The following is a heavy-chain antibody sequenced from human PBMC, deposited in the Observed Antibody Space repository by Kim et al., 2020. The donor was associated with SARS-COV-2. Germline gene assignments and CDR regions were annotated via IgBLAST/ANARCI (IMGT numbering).Heavy chain of an antibody. CDR2: ISSSGSTI. J-gene: IGHJ5*02. V-gene: IGHV3-11*01. CDR1: GFTFSDYY. D-gene: IGHD2-2*01. CDR3: ARDRDRRSSTSSSKTTRGNWFDP. Sequence: GGSLRLSCAASGFTFSDYYMSWIRQAPGKGLEWVSYISSSGSTIYYADSVKGRFTISRDNAKNSLYLQMNSLRAEDTAVYYCARDRDRRSSTSSSKTTRGNWFDPWGQGTLVTVSS.